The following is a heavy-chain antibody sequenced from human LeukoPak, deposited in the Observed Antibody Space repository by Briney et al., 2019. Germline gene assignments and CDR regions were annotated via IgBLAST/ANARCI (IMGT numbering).Heavy chain of an antibody. CDR1: GFTFSDYY. CDR3: AREAEVFDY. CDR2: IYYSGST. J-gene: IGHJ4*02. Sequence: AGGSLRLSCAASGFTFSDYYMSWIRQAPGKGLEWIGYIYYSGSTNYNPSLKSRVTISVDTSKNQFSLKLSSVTAADTAVYYCAREAEVFDYWGQGTLVTVSS. V-gene: IGHV4-59*01.